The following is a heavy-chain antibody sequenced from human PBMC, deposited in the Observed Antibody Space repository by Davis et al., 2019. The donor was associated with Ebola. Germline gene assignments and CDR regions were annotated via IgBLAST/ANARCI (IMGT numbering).Heavy chain of an antibody. CDR1: GGSFSGYY. CDR3: ARGGCSSTSCYTPRWFDP. D-gene: IGHD2-2*02. CDR2: INHSGST. Sequence: PSETLSLTCAVYGGSFSGYYWSWIRQPPGKGLEWIGEINHSGSTNYNPSLKSRVTISVDTSKNQFSLKLSSVTAADTAVYYCARGGCSSTSCYTPRWFDPWGQGTLVTVSS. V-gene: IGHV4-34*01. J-gene: IGHJ5*02.